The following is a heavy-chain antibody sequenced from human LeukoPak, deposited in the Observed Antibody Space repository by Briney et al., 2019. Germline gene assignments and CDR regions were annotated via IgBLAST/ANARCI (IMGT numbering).Heavy chain of an antibody. CDR2: IIPIFGTA. CDR3: ARATNGVSRFDY. D-gene: IGHD2-8*01. J-gene: IGHJ4*02. CDR1: GGTFSSYA. Sequence: SVKVSCKASGGTFSSYAISWVRQAPGQGLEWIGGIIPIFGTANYAQKFQGRVTITTDESTSTAYMELSSLRSEDTAVYYCARATNGVSRFDYWGQGTLVTVSS. V-gene: IGHV1-69*05.